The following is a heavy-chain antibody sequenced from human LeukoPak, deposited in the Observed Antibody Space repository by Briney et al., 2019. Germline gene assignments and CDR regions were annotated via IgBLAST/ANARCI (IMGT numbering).Heavy chain of an antibody. CDR2: IRWDGGST. V-gene: IGHV3-43D*04. CDR3: ALNSTGYYYDY. D-gene: IGHD3-22*01. Sequence: PGGALRLSCAASGWTFHDYARHWVGQAPGKGVEGVSLIRWDGGSTYYADSVKGRFIISRDNSKTSLYLQMNSLRPEDTALYYCALNSTGYYYDYWGQGTLVTVSS. J-gene: IGHJ4*02. CDR1: GWTFHDYA.